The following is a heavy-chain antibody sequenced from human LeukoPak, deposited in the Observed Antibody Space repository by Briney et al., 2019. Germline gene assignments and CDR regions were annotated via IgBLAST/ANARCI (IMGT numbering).Heavy chain of an antibody. J-gene: IGHJ6*02. CDR1: GFTFSSYS. CDR3: ARDLTYYYGSGSYLTDYYYYYGMDV. Sequence: PGVSLRLSCAASGFTFSSYSMNWVRQAPGKGLEWVSSISSSSSYIYYADSVKGRFTISRDNAKNSLYLQMNSLRAEDTAVYYCARDLTYYYGSGSYLTDYYYYYGMDVWGQGTTVTVSS. D-gene: IGHD3-10*01. V-gene: IGHV3-21*01. CDR2: ISSSSSYI.